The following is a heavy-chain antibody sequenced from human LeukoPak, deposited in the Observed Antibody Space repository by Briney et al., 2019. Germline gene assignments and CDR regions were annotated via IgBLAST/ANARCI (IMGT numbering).Heavy chain of an antibody. D-gene: IGHD2-2*02. V-gene: IGHV4-59*01. Sequence: SETLSLTCTVSGDSISSYYWSWIRQSPGKGLDWIGYIYYSGSTNYNPSLKSRVTISVDTSKNQFSLKLSSVTAADTAVYYCARGVVPAAIAFDIWGQGTMVTVSS. CDR1: GDSISSYY. CDR2: IYYSGST. CDR3: ARGVVPAAIAFDI. J-gene: IGHJ3*02.